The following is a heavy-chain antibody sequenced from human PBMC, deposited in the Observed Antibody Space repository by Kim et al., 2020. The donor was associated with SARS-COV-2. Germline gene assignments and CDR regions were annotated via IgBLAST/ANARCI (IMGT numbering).Heavy chain of an antibody. CDR2: IYSGGST. Sequence: GGSLRLSCAASGFTVSSNYMSWVRQAPGKGLEWVSVIYSGGSTYYADSVKGRFTISRDNSKNTLYLQMNSLRAEDTAVYYCARVDVVVVAAIEEYLDAFDIWGQGTMVTVSS. V-gene: IGHV3-53*01. D-gene: IGHD2-15*01. J-gene: IGHJ3*02. CDR1: GFTVSSNY. CDR3: ARVDVVVVAAIEEYLDAFDI.